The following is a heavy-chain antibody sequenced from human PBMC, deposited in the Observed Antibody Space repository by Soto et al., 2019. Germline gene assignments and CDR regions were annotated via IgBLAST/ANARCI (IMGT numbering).Heavy chain of an antibody. CDR3: AKDRHDILTGYYDY. J-gene: IGHJ4*02. D-gene: IGHD3-9*01. V-gene: IGHV3-30*18. CDR1: GGSISSYG. Sequence: LSLTCTVSGGSISSYGMHWVRQAPGKGLEWVAVISYDGSNKYYADSVKGRFTISRDNSKNTLYLQMNSLRAEDTAVYYCAKDRHDILTGYYDYWGQGTLVTVSS. CDR2: ISYDGSNK.